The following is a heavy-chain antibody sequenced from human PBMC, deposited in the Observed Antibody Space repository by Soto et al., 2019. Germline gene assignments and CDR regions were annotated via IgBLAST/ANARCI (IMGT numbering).Heavy chain of an antibody. V-gene: IGHV1-8*01. D-gene: IGHD3-22*01. CDR1: GYTFTSYD. CDR2: MNPNSGNT. Sequence: QVQLVQSGAEVKKPGASVKVSCKASGYTFTSYDINWVRQATGQGLEWMGWMNPNSGNTGYAQKFQGRITLTRNTSISTAYMELSSLRSEDTAVYYCAMGTYYYDSSGYCMVYWGQGTLVTVSS. J-gene: IGHJ4*02. CDR3: AMGTYYYDSSGYCMVY.